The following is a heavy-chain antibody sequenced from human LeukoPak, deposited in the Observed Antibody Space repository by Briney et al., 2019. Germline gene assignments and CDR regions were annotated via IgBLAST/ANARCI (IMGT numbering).Heavy chain of an antibody. CDR2: ISSSSSYI. D-gene: IGHD5-18*01. V-gene: IGHV3-21*01. CDR3: AKGYSYGPDY. CDR1: GFTFSSYA. J-gene: IGHJ4*02. Sequence: GGSLRLSCAASGFTFSSYAMSWVRQAPGKGLEWVSSISSSSSYIYYADSVKGRFTISRDNAKNSLYLQMNSLRAEDTAVYYCAKGYSYGPDYWGQGTLVTVSS.